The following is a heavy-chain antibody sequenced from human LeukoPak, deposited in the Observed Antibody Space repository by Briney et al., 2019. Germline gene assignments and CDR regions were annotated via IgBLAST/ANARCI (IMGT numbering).Heavy chain of an antibody. CDR3: EREGGSSSGYYNNS. Sequence: GGSLGLSCAASGFTFSSYWMHWVRQAPGKGLVWVSRINSDGSSTSYADSVKGRFTISRDNAKNTLYLQMNSLRAEDTAVYYCEREGGSSSGYYNNSWGQGPRVPVP. J-gene: IGHJ5*02. V-gene: IGHV3-74*01. D-gene: IGHD3-22*01. CDR1: GFTFSSYW. CDR2: INSDGSST.